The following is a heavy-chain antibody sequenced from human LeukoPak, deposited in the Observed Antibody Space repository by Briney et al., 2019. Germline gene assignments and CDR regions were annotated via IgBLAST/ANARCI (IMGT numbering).Heavy chain of an antibody. D-gene: IGHD3-3*01. V-gene: IGHV7-4-1*02. J-gene: IGHJ3*02. CDR3: ARPLVRFLEWLPGYDAFDI. Sequence: GASVKVSCKASGYAFTSYAMNWVRQAPGQGLEWMGWINTNTGNPTYAQGFTGRFVFSLDTSVSTAYLQISSLKAEDTAVYYCARPLVRFLEWLPGYDAFDIWGQGTMVTVSS. CDR2: INTNTGNP. CDR1: GYAFTSYA.